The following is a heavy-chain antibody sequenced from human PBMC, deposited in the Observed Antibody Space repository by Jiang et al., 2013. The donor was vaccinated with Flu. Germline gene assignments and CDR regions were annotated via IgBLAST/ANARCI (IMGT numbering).Heavy chain of an antibody. V-gene: IGHV6-1*01. CDR1: SSNSAA. Sequence: SSNSAAWNWIRQSPSRGLEWLGRTYYRSKWYNDYAVSVKSRITINPDTSKNQFSLQLNSVTPEDTAVYYCARDRLFDDYGGNSIIDYWGQGTLVTVSS. CDR2: TYYRSKWYN. D-gene: IGHD4-23*01. CDR3: ARDRLFDDYGGNSIIDY. J-gene: IGHJ4*02.